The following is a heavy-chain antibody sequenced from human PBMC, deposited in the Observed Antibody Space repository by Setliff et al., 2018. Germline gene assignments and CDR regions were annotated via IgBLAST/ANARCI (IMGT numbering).Heavy chain of an antibody. J-gene: IGHJ2*01. V-gene: IGHV4-59*01. CDR2: VYYSGTA. CDR1: DGSLSTYY. Sequence: PSETLSLTCTVSDGSLSTYYWSWIRQPPGKGLEFIGYVYYSGTANYSPSLRSRLTISVDTSKNQFSLKLRSVTAADTAVYYCARPPRGGRWYFDLWGRGTLVTVSS. D-gene: IGHD3-16*01. CDR3: ARPPRGGRWYFDL.